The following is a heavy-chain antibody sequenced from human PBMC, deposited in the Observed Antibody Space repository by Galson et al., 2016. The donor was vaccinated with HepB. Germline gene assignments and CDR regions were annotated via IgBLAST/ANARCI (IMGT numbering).Heavy chain of an antibody. V-gene: IGHV3-23*01. CDR2: ISVYGNT. D-gene: IGHD6-19*01. Sequence: SLRLSCAASGYSFRSYAMTWVRQAPGKGLEWVSGISVYGNTYYADSVQGRFTVSRDNSKNTLYLQMNSLRAEDTAIYYCTKDFRYGSAWGQGILVTVSS. J-gene: IGHJ5*02. CDR3: TKDFRYGSA. CDR1: GYSFRSYA.